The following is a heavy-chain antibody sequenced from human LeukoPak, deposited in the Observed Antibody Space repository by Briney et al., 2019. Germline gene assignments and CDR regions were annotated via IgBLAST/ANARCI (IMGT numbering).Heavy chain of an antibody. V-gene: IGHV3-30-3*01. CDR2: ISYDGSNK. D-gene: IGHD1-26*01. J-gene: IGHJ4*02. Sequence: GGSLRLSCAASGFTFSSYAMHWVRQAPGKGLEWVAVISYDGSNKYYADSVKGRFTISRDNSKNTLYLQMNSLRAEDTAVYYCARDSSGSYFDPHYFDYWGRGTLVTVSS. CDR1: GFTFSSYA. CDR3: ARDSSGSYFDPHYFDY.